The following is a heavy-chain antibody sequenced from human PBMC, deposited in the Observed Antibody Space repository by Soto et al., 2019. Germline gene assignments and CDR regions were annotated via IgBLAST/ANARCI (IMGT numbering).Heavy chain of an antibody. D-gene: IGHD3-10*01. CDR1: GGTFNRET. CDR3: ARGGKLGGDLDV. J-gene: IGHJ6*04. V-gene: IGHV1-69*02. Sequence: QAQLVQSGAEVQKPGSSVKVSCKASGGTFNRETFSWVRQAPGQGLQLMGRIIPVLDLADYAQKFEGRVTITADTSTTTVYLDLSGLVSDDTAVYYCARGGKLGGDLDVWGKGTPVIVSS. CDR2: IIPVLDLA.